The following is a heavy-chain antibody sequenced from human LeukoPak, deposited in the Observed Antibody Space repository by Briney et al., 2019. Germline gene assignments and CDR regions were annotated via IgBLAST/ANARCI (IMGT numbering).Heavy chain of an antibody. J-gene: IGHJ3*02. CDR1: GFTFSTYA. CDR2: ISGSGGTT. D-gene: IGHD3-10*01. Sequence: PGGSLRLSCVASGFTFSTYAMSWVRQAPGKGLEWVSGISGSGGTTYYADSVKGRFTISRDNSKNTLYLQMNSLRAEDTAVYYCARGMDYYGSEDDAFDIWGQGTMVTVSS. V-gene: IGHV3-23*01. CDR3: ARGMDYYGSEDDAFDI.